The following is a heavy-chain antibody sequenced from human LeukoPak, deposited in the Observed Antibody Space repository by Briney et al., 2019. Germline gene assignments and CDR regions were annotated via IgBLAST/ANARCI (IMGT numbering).Heavy chain of an antibody. CDR3: ARDLYDFWSGWGSYYFDY. V-gene: IGHV3-30-3*01. Sequence: GRSLRLSCAASGFTFSSYAMHWVRQAPGKGLEWVAVISYDGSNKYYADSVKGRFTISRDNSKNTLYLQMNSLRAEDTAVYYCARDLYDFWSGWGSYYFDYWGQGTLVTVSS. J-gene: IGHJ4*02. D-gene: IGHD3-3*01. CDR1: GFTFSSYA. CDR2: ISYDGSNK.